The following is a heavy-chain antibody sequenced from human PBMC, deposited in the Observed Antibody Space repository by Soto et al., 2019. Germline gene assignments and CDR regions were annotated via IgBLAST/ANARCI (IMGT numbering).Heavy chain of an antibody. D-gene: IGHD6-19*01. Sequence: LSLTCAVSGYSISSGYYWGWIRQPPGKGLEWIGSIYHSGSTYYNPSLKSRVTIPVDTSKNQFSLKLSSVTAADTAVYYCARTSYSSGWYGGYYYYGMDVWGQGTTVTVSS. V-gene: IGHV4-38-2*01. CDR2: IYHSGST. CDR3: ARTSYSSGWYGGYYYYGMDV. J-gene: IGHJ6*02. CDR1: GYSISSGYY.